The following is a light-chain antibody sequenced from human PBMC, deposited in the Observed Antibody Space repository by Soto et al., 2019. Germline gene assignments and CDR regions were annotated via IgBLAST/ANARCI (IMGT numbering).Light chain of an antibody. CDR1: QSVLYSSNNKNY. CDR3: QQYYSSPHT. V-gene: IGKV4-1*01. J-gene: IGKJ2*01. CDR2: WAS. Sequence: DIVMTQSPDSLAVSLGERATINCKSSQSVLYSSNNKNYLVWYQQKSGQPPKLLIYWASTRESGVPDRFSGSGSGTDFTLTISSLQAADVAVYYCQQYYSSPHTFGQGTKLEIK.